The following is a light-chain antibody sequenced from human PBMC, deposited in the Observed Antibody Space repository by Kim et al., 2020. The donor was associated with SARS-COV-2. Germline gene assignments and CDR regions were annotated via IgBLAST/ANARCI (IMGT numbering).Light chain of an antibody. CDR1: QSISSY. J-gene: IGKJ4*01. CDR2: AAS. V-gene: IGKV1-39*01. Sequence: DIQMTHSPSSLSASVGDRVTITCRASQSISSYLNWYQQKPGKAPKLLIYAASSLQSGVPSRFSGSGSGTDFTLTISSLQPEDFATYYCQQSYSTPLTCGGGTKVDIK. CDR3: QQSYSTPLT.